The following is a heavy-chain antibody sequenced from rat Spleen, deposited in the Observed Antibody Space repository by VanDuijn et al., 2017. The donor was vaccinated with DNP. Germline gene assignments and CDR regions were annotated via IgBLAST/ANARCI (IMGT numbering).Heavy chain of an antibody. V-gene: IGHV2-19*01. CDR1: GFSVTDYS. J-gene: IGHJ2*01. CDR2: ISSGGST. D-gene: IGHD4-3*01. Sequence: QVQLKESGPGMVQPSQTLSLTCTVSGFSVTDYSVHWVRQPPGKALEWIAAISSGGSTYYNSALKSRLSISRDTSKSQVFLKMNSLQTEDTAIYYCTRVLGARGWGQGVMVTVSS. CDR3: TRVLGARG.